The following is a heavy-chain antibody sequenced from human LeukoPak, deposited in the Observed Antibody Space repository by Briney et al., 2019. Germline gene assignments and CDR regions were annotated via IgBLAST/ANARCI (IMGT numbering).Heavy chain of an antibody. CDR3: VRGCSSTSCYPFDY. J-gene: IGHJ4*02. V-gene: IGHV3-7*04. Sequence: PGGSLRLSCAASGFTFSSYWMSWVRQAPGKGLEWVANIKQDGSEKYYVDSVKGRFTISRDNARNTLYMQMNSLRVEDTAVYYCVRGCSSTSCYPFDYWGQGTLVTVSS. CDR2: IKQDGSEK. D-gene: IGHD2-2*01. CDR1: GFTFSSYW.